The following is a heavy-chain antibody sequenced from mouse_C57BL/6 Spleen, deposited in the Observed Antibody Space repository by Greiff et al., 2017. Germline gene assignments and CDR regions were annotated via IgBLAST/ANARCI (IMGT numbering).Heavy chain of an antibody. D-gene: IGHD1-1*01. CDR3: ARRDYYGSSYGYAMDY. V-gene: IGHV2-2*01. J-gene: IGHJ4*01. CDR1: GFSLTSYG. Sequence: QVQLQESGPGLVQPSQSLSITCTVSGFSLTSYGVHWVRQSPGKGLEWLGVIWSGGGTDYNAAFISRLSISKDNSKSQVFFKMNSLQADDTAIYYCARRDYYGSSYGYAMDYWGQGTSVTVSS. CDR2: IWSGGGT.